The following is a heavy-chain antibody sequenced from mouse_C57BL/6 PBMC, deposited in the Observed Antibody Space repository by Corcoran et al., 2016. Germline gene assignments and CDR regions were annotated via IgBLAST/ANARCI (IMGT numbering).Heavy chain of an antibody. Sequence: QVQLQQSGAELVKPGASVKISCKASGYAFSSYWMNWVKQRPGKGLEWIGQIYPGDGDTNYNGKFKGKATLTADKSSSTAYMQLSSLTSEDSAVYFCARFYGYDSPAGGAMDYWGQGTSVTVSS. V-gene: IGHV1-80*01. CDR2: IYPGDGDT. CDR3: ARFYGYDSPAGGAMDY. D-gene: IGHD2-2*01. J-gene: IGHJ4*01. CDR1: GYAFSSYW.